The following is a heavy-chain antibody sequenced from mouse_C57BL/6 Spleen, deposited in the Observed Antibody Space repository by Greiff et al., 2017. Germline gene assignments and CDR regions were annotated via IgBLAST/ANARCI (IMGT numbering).Heavy chain of an antibody. CDR3: ARDWGSRYAMDD. CDR2: INPNNGGT. CDR1: GYTFTDYN. Sequence: EVQLQQSGPELVKPGASVKMSCKASGYTFTDYNMHWVKQSHGKSLEWIGYINPNNGGTSYNQKFKGKAALTVNKSSSTAYMELRSLTSEESAVYYCARDWGSRYAMDDWGQGTSVTVSS. D-gene: IGHD1-1*01. J-gene: IGHJ4*01. V-gene: IGHV1-22*01.